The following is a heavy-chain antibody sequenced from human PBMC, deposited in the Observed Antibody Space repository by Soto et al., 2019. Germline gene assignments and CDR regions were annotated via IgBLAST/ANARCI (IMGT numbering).Heavy chain of an antibody. CDR2: IYPGDSDT. CDR3: ARHGTVAASGYYMDV. V-gene: IGHV5-51*01. D-gene: IGHD2-15*01. J-gene: IGHJ6*03. CDR1: GYSFTSYW. Sequence: PGESLKISCRGSGYSFTSYWIGWVRQMPGKGLEWMGIIYPGDSDTRYSPSFQGQVTISADKSISTAYLQWSSLKASDTAMYYCARHGTVAASGYYMDVWGKGTTVTVSS.